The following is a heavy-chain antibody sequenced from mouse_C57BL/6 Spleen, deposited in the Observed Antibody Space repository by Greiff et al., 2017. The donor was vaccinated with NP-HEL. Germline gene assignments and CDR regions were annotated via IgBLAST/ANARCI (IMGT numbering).Heavy chain of an antibody. Sequence: EVKLVESGGGLVQPKGSLKLSCAASGFSFNTYAMNWVRQAPGKGLEWVARIRSKSNNYATYYADSVKDRFTISRDDSESMLYLQMNNLKTEDTAMYYCVRESSITTVFDYWGQGTTLTVSS. V-gene: IGHV10-1*01. CDR3: VRESSITTVFDY. CDR1: GFSFNTYA. CDR2: IRSKSNNYAT. D-gene: IGHD1-1*01. J-gene: IGHJ2*01.